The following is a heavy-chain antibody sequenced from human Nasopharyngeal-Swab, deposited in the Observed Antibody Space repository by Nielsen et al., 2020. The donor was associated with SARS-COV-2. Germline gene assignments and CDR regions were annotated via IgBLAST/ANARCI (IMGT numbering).Heavy chain of an antibody. V-gene: IGHV3-33*01. J-gene: IGHJ4*02. D-gene: IGHD3-10*01. Sequence: GGSLRLSCAASGFTFSSYGMHWVRQAPGKGLEWVAVIWYDGSNKYYADSVKGRFTISRDNSKNTLYLQMNSLRAEDTAVYYSARDIGAWFRELRYWGQGTLVTVSS. CDR3: ARDIGAWFRELRY. CDR1: GFTFSSYG. CDR2: IWYDGSNK.